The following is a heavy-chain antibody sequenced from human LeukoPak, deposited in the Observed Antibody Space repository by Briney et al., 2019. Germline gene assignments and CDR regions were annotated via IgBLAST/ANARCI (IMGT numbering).Heavy chain of an antibody. D-gene: IGHD5-24*01. V-gene: IGHV5-51*01. CDR1: GYSFTSYW. CDR2: IYPGDSDT. J-gene: IGHJ4*01. CDR3: ARVGVDAYNPYFDY. Sequence: GESLKISCKGSGYSFTSYWIGWVRQMPGKGLEWMGIIYPGDSDTQYSPSFQGQVAISADKSISTAYLQRSSLKASDTAMYYCARVGVDAYNPYFDYWGQGTLVTVSS.